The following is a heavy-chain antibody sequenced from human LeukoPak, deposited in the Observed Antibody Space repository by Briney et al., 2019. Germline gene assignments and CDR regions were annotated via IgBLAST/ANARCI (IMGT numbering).Heavy chain of an antibody. V-gene: IGHV4-59*01. CDR2: IYGSGSA. Sequence: SETLSLTCTVSNGSISTYYWSWIRQPPGKGLEWIGYIYGSGSANYNPSLKSRVIISVDTSRSQLSLKLSSVTAADTAVYYCARGGYSSSWYDYWGQGTLVTVSS. J-gene: IGHJ4*02. CDR3: ARGGYSSSWYDY. CDR1: NGSISTYY. D-gene: IGHD6-13*01.